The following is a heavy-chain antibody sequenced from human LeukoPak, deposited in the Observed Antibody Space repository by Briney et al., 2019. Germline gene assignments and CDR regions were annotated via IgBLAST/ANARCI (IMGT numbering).Heavy chain of an antibody. CDR3: ARDLGGDYYDSSGYYLEIPNNWFDP. CDR1: GGSISSYY. V-gene: IGHV4-4*07. J-gene: IGHJ5*02. Sequence: SETLSLTCTVSGGSISSYYWSWIRQPAGRGLEWIERIYTSGSTNYNPSLKSRVTMSVDTSKNQFSLKLSSVTAADTAVYYCARDLGGDYYDSSGYYLEIPNNWFDPWGQGTLVTVSS. CDR2: IYTSGST. D-gene: IGHD3-22*01.